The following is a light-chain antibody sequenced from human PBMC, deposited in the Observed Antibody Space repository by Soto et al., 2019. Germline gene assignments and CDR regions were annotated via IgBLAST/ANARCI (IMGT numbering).Light chain of an antibody. Sequence: QSALTQPASVSGSPGQSITICCTGTSADVGGCNYVSWYQQHPDKAPKVVIYEVSNRPSGVSNRFSGSKSGNTASLTISGLQAEDEADYYCGSCTTSSILIFVTGTQLTVL. CDR2: EVS. V-gene: IGLV2-14*01. CDR3: GSCTTSSILI. J-gene: IGLJ1*01. CDR1: SADVGGCNY.